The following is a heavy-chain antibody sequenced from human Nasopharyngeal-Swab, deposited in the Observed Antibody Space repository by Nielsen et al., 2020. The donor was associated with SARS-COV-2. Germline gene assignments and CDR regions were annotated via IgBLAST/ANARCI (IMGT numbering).Heavy chain of an antibody. V-gene: IGHV4-61*02. CDR3: ARSGLEWFLPFDY. Sequence: SETLSLTCTVSGGSISSGSYYWSWIRQPAGKGLEWIGRIYTSGSTNYNPSLKSRVTISVDTSKNQFSLKLSSVTAADTAVYYCARSGLEWFLPFDYWGQGTLVTVSS. CDR2: IYTSGST. CDR1: GGSISSGSYY. D-gene: IGHD3-3*01. J-gene: IGHJ4*02.